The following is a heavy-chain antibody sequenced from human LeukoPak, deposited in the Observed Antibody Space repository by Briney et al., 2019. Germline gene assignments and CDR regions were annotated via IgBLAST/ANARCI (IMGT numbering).Heavy chain of an antibody. CDR1: GFTFSGFG. Sequence: GGSLRLSCVVSGFTFSGFGMNWVRQAPGKGLEWVSSISSSSSYIYYADSVKGRFTISRHNAKKSLYLQMSSLRAEDTAVYYCAREGVGRYYYYYYMDIWGKGTTVTISS. V-gene: IGHV3-21*01. D-gene: IGHD2-2*01. J-gene: IGHJ6*03. CDR3: AREGVGRYYYYYYMDI. CDR2: ISSSSSYI.